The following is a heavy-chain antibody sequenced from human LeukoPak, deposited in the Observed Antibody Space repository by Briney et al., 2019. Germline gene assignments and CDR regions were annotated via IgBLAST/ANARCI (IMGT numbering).Heavy chain of an antibody. Sequence: GGSLGLSCAASGFTFSSYAMSWVRQAPGKGLEWVSAISGSGGSTYYADSVKGRFTISRDNSKNTLYLQMNSLRAEDTAVYYCAKANAALLIVDLDYWGQGTLVTVSS. D-gene: IGHD1-26*01. J-gene: IGHJ4*02. CDR3: AKANAALLIVDLDY. CDR2: ISGSGGST. V-gene: IGHV3-23*01. CDR1: GFTFSSYA.